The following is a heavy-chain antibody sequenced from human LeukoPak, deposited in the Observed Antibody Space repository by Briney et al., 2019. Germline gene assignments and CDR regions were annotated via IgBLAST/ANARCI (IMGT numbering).Heavy chain of an antibody. Sequence: GGSLRLSCAASGFTVSSNYMSWVRQAPGKGLEWVSVIYSGGSTYYADSVKGRFTISRDNSKNTLYLQMNSLRAEDTAVYYCARGRRDGYNLIDAFDIWGLGSMVTVSS. CDR2: IYSGGST. CDR1: GFTVSSNY. CDR3: ARGRRDGYNLIDAFDI. J-gene: IGHJ3*02. V-gene: IGHV3-66*01. D-gene: IGHD5-24*01.